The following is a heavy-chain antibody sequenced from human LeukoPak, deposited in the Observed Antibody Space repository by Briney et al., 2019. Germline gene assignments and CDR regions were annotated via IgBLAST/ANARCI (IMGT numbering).Heavy chain of an antibody. D-gene: IGHD4-17*01. J-gene: IGHJ4*02. CDR3: ARRYGRPLDY. CDR1: GYSFATYW. V-gene: IGHV5-51*01. Sequence: GGSLKISCKGSGYSFATYWIGWVRQMPGKGLEWMGIIYPSDSDTRYSPSFQGQVTMSVDKSISTAYLQWSSLKASDTAIYYCARRYGRPLDYWGQGTLVTVSS. CDR2: IYPSDSDT.